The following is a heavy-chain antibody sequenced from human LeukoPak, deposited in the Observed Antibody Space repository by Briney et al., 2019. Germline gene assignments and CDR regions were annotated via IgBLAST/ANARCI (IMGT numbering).Heavy chain of an antibody. CDR1: GYTFTGYS. CDR3: TRDGVAFVAPFDY. CDR2: INPDNGDT. V-gene: IGHV1-2*06. J-gene: IGHJ4*02. D-gene: IGHD3-3*02. Sequence: AXVKVSCKASGYTFTGYSIHWVRQAPGQGLDWMGRINPDNGDTHYSQKFQGRVTMTRDTSITTAYMELSSLRSDDTAMYYCTRDGVAFVAPFDYWGQGTLVTVSS.